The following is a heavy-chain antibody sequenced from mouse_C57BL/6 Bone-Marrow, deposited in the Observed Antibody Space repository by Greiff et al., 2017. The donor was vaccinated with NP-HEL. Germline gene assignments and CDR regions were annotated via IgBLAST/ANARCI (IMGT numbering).Heavy chain of an antibody. D-gene: IGHD1-1*01. Sequence: QVQLQQSGAELARPGGEVKWWGKGGGESGRRGGGRGGKRRTGQGLEWIGEIYPRSGNTYYNEKFKGKATLTADKSSSTAYMELRSLTSEDSAVYFCARGHYYGSSHWYFDVWGTGTTVTVSS. CDR2: IYPRSGNT. V-gene: IGHV1-81*01. J-gene: IGHJ1*03. CDR1: GESGRRGG. CDR3: ARGHYYGSSHWYFDV.